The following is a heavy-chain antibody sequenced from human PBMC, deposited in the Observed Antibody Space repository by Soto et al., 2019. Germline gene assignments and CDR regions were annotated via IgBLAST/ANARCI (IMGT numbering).Heavy chain of an antibody. Sequence: EVQLVESGGGLVQPGGSLRLSCAASGIPVSSNYMTWVRQAPGKGLEWGSVLHSGGDTYYANPVKARFAISRHDSTNTLFLQMNSLTPEDPAVYYCARDGPYYYASRMDVWGQGTTVTVSS. CDR1: GIPVSSNY. D-gene: IGHD3-10*01. CDR2: LHSGGDT. J-gene: IGHJ6*02. CDR3: ARDGPYYYASRMDV. V-gene: IGHV3-53*04.